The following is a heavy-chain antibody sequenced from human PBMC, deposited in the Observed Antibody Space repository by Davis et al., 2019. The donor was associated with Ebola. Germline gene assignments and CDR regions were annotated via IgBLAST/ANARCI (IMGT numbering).Heavy chain of an antibody. J-gene: IGHJ4*02. CDR2: ISSSGSTI. CDR3: AKADLSSGYYYFGY. V-gene: IGHV3-11*01. CDR1: GFTFSDYY. Sequence: PGGSLRLSCAASGFTFSDYYMSWIRQAPGKGLEWVSYISSSGSTIYYADSVKGRFTISRDNAKNSLDLQMNSLRAEDTALYYCAKADLSSGYYYFGYWGQGTLVTVSS. D-gene: IGHD3-22*01.